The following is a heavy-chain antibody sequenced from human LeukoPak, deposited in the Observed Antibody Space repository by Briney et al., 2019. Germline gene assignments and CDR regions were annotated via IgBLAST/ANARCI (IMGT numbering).Heavy chain of an antibody. CDR1: GGTFSSYA. Sequence: SVKVSCKASGGTFSSYAISWVRQAPGQGLEWMGGIIPIFGTANYAQKFQGRVTVTADESTSTAYMELSSLRSEDTAVYYCARARYYDFWSGYYELYFDYWGQGTLVTVSS. V-gene: IGHV1-69*13. D-gene: IGHD3-3*01. CDR2: IIPIFGTA. CDR3: ARARYYDFWSGYYELYFDY. J-gene: IGHJ4*02.